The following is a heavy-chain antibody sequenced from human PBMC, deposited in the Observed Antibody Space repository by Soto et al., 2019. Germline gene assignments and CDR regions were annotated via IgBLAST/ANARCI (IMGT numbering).Heavy chain of an antibody. V-gene: IGHV1-46*01. Sequence: QVQLVQSGAEVKKPGASVKVSCKASGYTFTSYYMHWVRQAPGQGLEWMGIINPSGGSTSHAQKSHGRLTITRYTSSSTVYMVLSSVRSEDTAVYYCERDRVAVAVDYYYGMDVWGQGTTVPVFS. CDR3: ERDRVAVAVDYYYGMDV. J-gene: IGHJ6*02. D-gene: IGHD6-19*01. CDR1: GYTFTSYY. CDR2: INPSGGST.